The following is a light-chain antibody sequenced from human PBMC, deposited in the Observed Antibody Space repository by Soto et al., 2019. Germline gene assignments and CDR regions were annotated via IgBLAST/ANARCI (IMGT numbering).Light chain of an antibody. J-gene: IGKJ2*01. CDR1: QGLVDNDGYSY. CDR2: RIS. CDR3: MQGTHWPYT. V-gene: IGKV2-30*01. Sequence: VVMTQSPLSMAVTLGEPASVSCRSSQGLVDNDGYSYLSWFHQRPGQSPRRLIYRISNRDSGVPDRISGSGSGTEFTLKISRVEAEDVVVYYCMQGTHWPYTFGQGTHLEI.